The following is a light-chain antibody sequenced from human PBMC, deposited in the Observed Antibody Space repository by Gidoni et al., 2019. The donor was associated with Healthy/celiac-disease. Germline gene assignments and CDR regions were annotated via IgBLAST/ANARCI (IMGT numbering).Light chain of an antibody. J-gene: IGKJ4*01. Sequence: EIVLTQSPATLSLSPGERATLSCRASQSVSSYLAWYQQKPGQAPRLLIYDASNRATGIPDFTLTISSLEPEDFAVYYCQQRSNWPSLTFGGGTKVEIK. CDR3: QQRSNWPSLT. CDR1: QSVSSY. V-gene: IGKV3-11*01. CDR2: DAS.